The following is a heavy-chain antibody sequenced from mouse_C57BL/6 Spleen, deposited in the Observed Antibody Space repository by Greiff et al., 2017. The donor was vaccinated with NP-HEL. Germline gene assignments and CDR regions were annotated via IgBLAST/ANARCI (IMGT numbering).Heavy chain of an antibody. CDR2: ISSGGSYT. V-gene: IGHV5-6*01. CDR1: GFTFSSYG. Sequence: EVKLMESGGDLVKPGGSLKLSCAASGFTFSSYGMSWVRQTPDKRLEWVATISSGGSYTYYPDSVKGRFTISRDNAKNTLYLQMSSLKSEDTAMYYCARHLYGNYWFAYWGQGTLVTVSA. D-gene: IGHD2-1*01. J-gene: IGHJ3*01. CDR3: ARHLYGNYWFAY.